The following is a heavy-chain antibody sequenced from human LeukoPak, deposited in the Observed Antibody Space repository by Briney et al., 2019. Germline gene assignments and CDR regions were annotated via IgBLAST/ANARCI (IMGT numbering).Heavy chain of an antibody. D-gene: IGHD6-6*01. V-gene: IGHV3-7*01. CDR2: IKEDGSEK. CDR1: GFIFSSYW. CDR3: ARDFDGSSSPIDY. J-gene: IGHJ4*02. Sequence: GGSLRLSCAASGFIFSSYWMSWVRQAPGKGLEWVANIKEDGSEKYYVDSVKGRFTISRDNAKNSLYLQMNSLRAEDTAVYYCARDFDGSSSPIDYWGQGTLVTVSS.